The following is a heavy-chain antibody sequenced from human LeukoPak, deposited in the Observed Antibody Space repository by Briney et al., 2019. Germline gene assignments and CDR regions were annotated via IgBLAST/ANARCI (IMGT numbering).Heavy chain of an antibody. CDR3: AREVVVPAAIPFDY. Sequence: GGSLRLSCAASGFTFSSYWTSWARQAPGRGLEWVANIKKDGREKYYVDSVKGRFTISRENAKNSLYLQMNSLIAEDTAVYYCAREVVVPAAIPFDYWGQGTLVTVSS. CDR1: GFTFSSYW. D-gene: IGHD2-2*02. V-gene: IGHV3-7*01. J-gene: IGHJ4*02. CDR2: IKKDGREK.